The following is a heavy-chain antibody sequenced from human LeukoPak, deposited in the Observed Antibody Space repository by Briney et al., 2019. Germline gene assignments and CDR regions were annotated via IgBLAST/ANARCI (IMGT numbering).Heavy chain of an antibody. CDR3: ARDRTVLGRGSSPTFDY. D-gene: IGHD6-6*01. Sequence: ASVKVSCKASGYTFTSYGISWVRQAPGQGLEWMGWISAYNGNTNYAQKLQGRVTMTTDTSTSTAYMELRSLRSDDTAVYYCARDRTVLGRGSSPTFDYWGQGTLVTVSS. J-gene: IGHJ4*02. CDR1: GYTFTSYG. V-gene: IGHV1-18*01. CDR2: ISAYNGNT.